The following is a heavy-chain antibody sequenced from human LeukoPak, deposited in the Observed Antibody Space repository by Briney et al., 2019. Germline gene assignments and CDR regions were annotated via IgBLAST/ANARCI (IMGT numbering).Heavy chain of an antibody. J-gene: IGHJ4*02. Sequence: PGGSLRLSCAASGFTFSSYGMHWVRQAPGKGLEWVAVIWYDGSNKYYADSVKGRFTISRDNSKNTLYLQMNSLGAEDTAVYYCARDYYGRPLLYYFDYWGQGTLVTVSS. CDR1: GFTFSSYG. V-gene: IGHV3-33*01. CDR2: IWYDGSNK. CDR3: ARDYYGRPLLYYFDY. D-gene: IGHD2-21*02.